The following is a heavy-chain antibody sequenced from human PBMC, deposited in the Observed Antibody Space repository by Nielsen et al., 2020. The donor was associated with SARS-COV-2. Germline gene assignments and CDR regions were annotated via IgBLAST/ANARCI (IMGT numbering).Heavy chain of an antibody. Sequence: SETLSLTCTVSGDSISSGDYYWTWIRQHPGKGLEWIGDIYNSGRTYYNPSLKGRFTISPDTSVNQFSLRVSSVTAADTAVYYCARAPSTFYGMDVWGQGTTVTVSS. D-gene: IGHD3-16*01. J-gene: IGHJ6*02. V-gene: IGHV4-31*03. CDR2: IYNSGRT. CDR1: GDSISSGDYY. CDR3: ARAPSTFYGMDV.